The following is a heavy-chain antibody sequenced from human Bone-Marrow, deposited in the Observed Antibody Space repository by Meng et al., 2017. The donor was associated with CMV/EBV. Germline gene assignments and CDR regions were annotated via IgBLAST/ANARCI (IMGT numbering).Heavy chain of an antibody. V-gene: IGHV1-8*01. D-gene: IGHD3-10*01. CDR3: ARFASGSSTN. Sequence: VSCKTCGYTFTSYDVHWVRQATGHGLEWMGWMNPNSGNTGYLQKFQDRVTMTRNTSISTAYMELSSLTSEDTAIYYCARFASGSSTNWGQGTLVTVSS. J-gene: IGHJ4*02. CDR1: GYTFTSYD. CDR2: MNPNSGNT.